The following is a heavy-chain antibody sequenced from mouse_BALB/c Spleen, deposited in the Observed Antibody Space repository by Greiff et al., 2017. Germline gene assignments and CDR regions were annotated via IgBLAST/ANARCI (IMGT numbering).Heavy chain of an antibody. J-gene: IGHJ4*01. Sequence: VQLQQSGAELVRPGVSVKISCKGSGYTFTDYAMHWVKQSPAKSLEWIGVISTCYGYASYNQKFKGKATMTVDKSSSTAYMELARLTSEDSAVYYCAREDLDEQSAVDDWGQGTTVTVSS. CDR3: AREDLDEQSAVDD. CDR2: ISTCYGYA. V-gene: IGHV1S137*01. CDR1: GYTFTDYA. D-gene: IGHD2-3*01.